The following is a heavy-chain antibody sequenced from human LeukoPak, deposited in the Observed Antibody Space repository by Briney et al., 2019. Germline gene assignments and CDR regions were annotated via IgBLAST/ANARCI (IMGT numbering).Heavy chain of an antibody. Sequence: PSETLSLTCTVSGGTVSSSSYYWGWIRPPPGRGLEWLGRIYYIGTTYYNPPLKIRVTMSVDTSTNQFSLRLSSVTAADTAVYYCTRDGSGNIDYWGQGTLVTASS. CDR3: TRDGSGNIDY. D-gene: IGHD2/OR15-2a*01. J-gene: IGHJ4*02. CDR2: IYYIGTT. V-gene: IGHV4-39*07. CDR1: GGTVSSSSYY.